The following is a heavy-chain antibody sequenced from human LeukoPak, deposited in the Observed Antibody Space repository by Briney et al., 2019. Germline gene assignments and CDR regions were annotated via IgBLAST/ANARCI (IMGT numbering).Heavy chain of an antibody. CDR3: AKVAGSSWYPHFGD. CDR2: ISGTGGDT. CDR1: GFTLSSYA. J-gene: IGHJ4*02. Sequence: PGGSLRLSCAASGFTLSSYAMSWVRQAPGKGLGWVSIISGTGGDTYYADSVKGRFTISRDNSKSTLYLQMNTLRAEDTAVYYCAKVAGSSWYPHFGDWGQGTLVTVSS. D-gene: IGHD6-13*01. V-gene: IGHV3-23*01.